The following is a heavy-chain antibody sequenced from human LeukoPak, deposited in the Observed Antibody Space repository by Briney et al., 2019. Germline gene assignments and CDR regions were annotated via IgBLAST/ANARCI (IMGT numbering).Heavy chain of an antibody. Sequence: PSDTLSLTYCFCIHLVPRHYSLWAPQPPGKGLEWIGYVSYDGTTNYTPSLRSRVIMAVDTAKNHISLRLTSLSASHTAVYYCARFECTGDGCYYHWGQGILVTVSS. CDR3: ARFECTGDGCYYH. CDR1: IHLVPRHY. V-gene: IGHV4-28*06. D-gene: IGHD2-8*02. CDR2: VSYDGTT. J-gene: IGHJ4*02.